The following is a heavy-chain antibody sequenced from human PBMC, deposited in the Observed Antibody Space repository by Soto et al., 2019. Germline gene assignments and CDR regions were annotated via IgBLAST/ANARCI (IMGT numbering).Heavy chain of an antibody. J-gene: IGHJ4*02. CDR3: VRVKSIRLAEAYFDS. CDR1: GYTFTTYI. Sequence: LRRSCAASGYTFTTYIMAWVRQAPGQELEWISYISGSGGTIHYADSVKGRFPISRDNAKSSVFLQMNGLRVEDTAVYYYVRVKSIRLAEAYFDSWGQGALVTVSS. D-gene: IGHD2-21*01. V-gene: IGHV3-48*01. CDR2: ISGSGGTI.